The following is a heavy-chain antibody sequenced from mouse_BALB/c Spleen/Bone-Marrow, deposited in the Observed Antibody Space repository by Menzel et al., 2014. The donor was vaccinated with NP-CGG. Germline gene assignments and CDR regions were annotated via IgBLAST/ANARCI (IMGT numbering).Heavy chain of an antibody. V-gene: IGHV1-9*01. CDR3: ARRGHGFAWFAY. CDR2: ILPGSGST. D-gene: IGHD1-2*01. J-gene: IGHJ3*01. CDR1: GYTFSSYW. Sequence: VQVVESGTELMKPGASVKISCKATGYTFSSYWIEWVNQRPGHGLEWIGEILPGSGSTNYNEKFKGKATFTADTSSNTAYMQLSSPTSEDSAVYYCARRGHGFAWFAYWGQGTLVTVSA.